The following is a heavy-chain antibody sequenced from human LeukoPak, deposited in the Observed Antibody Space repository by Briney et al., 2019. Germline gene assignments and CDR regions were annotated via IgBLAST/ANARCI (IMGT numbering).Heavy chain of an antibody. J-gene: IGHJ3*02. CDR2: IYNTGCT. Sequence: NHSETLSLTCTVSGGSIRSYYWDWLLEPAGKAQLWMGRIYNTGCTTANPSLRGRVTMSLATSKNQLFLRLRSVTAADTAVYYCVTRPDGRGTGPTENPPFDIWGQGTVVTVSS. CDR3: VTRPDGRGTGPTENPPFDI. D-gene: IGHD1-1*01. V-gene: IGHV4-4*07. CDR1: GGSIRSYY.